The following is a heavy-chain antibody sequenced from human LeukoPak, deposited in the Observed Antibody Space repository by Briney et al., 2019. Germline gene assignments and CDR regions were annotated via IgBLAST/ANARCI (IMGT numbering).Heavy chain of an antibody. Sequence: GALRLSCAASGFTFSSYDMHWVRQATGKGLEWVSAIGTAGDTYYPGSVKGRFTISRENAKNSLYLRMNSLRAGDTAVYYCARADRDCSSTSCYTDAFDIWGQGTMVTVSS. CDR2: IGTAGDT. CDR1: GFTFSSYD. CDR3: ARADRDCSSTSCYTDAFDI. J-gene: IGHJ3*02. V-gene: IGHV3-13*01. D-gene: IGHD2-2*02.